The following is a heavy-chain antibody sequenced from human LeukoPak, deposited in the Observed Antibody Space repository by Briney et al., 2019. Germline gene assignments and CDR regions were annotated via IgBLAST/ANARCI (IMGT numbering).Heavy chain of an antibody. Sequence: SETLSLTCAVYGGSFSGYYWSWIRQPPGRGLEWIGEINHSGSTNYNPSLKSRVTISVDTSKNQFSLKLSSVTAADTAVYYCARWASIAAAYYYYYYYMDVWGKGTTVTVSS. J-gene: IGHJ6*03. V-gene: IGHV4-34*01. D-gene: IGHD6-13*01. CDR3: ARWASIAAAYYYYYYYMDV. CDR1: GGSFSGYY. CDR2: INHSGST.